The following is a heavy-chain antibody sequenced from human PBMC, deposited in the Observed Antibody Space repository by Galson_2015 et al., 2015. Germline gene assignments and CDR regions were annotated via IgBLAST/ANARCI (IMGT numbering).Heavy chain of an antibody. V-gene: IGHV3-30-3*02. Sequence: SLRLSCAASGFTFSTYAFHWVRQAPGKGLEWVALISYDGDKNHYADSVKGRFTIYRDNSRNNLHVQMNSLRPEDTAIYFCARGNLGGFDFWGQGTQVTVS. J-gene: IGHJ4*02. D-gene: IGHD7-27*01. CDR2: ISYDGDKN. CDR3: ARGNLGGFDF. CDR1: GFTFSTYA.